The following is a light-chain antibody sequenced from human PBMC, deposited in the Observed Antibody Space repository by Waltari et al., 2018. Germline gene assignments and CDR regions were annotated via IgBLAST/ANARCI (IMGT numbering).Light chain of an antibody. CDR2: DAS. V-gene: IGKV3-11*01. Sequence: EIVLTQSPATLSLSPGERASQSVSSYLAWYQQKPGQAPRLLIYDASNRATGIPARFSGSGSGTDFTLTISNLEPEDCAVYYCQQRSNWPRTFGQGTKVEIK. J-gene: IGKJ1*01. CDR3: QQRSNWPRT. CDR1: QSVSSY.